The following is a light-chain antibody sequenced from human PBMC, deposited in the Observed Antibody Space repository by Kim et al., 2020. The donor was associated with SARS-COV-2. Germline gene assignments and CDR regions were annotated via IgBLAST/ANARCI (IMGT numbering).Light chain of an antibody. CDR2: EDN. V-gene: IGLV6-57*03. CDR3: QSYDSSNHWV. Sequence: TISCTRTDGSIAGNIEQWYQQRPGSAPTTVIYEDNQRPSGVPDRFSGSIDSSSNSASLTISGLKTEDEADYYCQSYDSSNHWVFGGGTQLTVL. CDR1: DGSIAGNI. J-gene: IGLJ3*02.